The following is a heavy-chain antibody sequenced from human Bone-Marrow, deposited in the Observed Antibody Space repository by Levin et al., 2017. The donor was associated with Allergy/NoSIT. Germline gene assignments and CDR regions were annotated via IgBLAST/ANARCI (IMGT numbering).Heavy chain of an antibody. D-gene: IGHD4-11*01. CDR2: ISWNSGSI. V-gene: IGHV3-9*01. Sequence: GGSLRLSCAASGFTFDDYAMHWVRQAPGKGLEWVSGISWNSGSIGYADSVKGRFTISRDNAKNSLYLQMNSLRAEDTALYYCAKDTGGLQKPVTSRGIDYWGQGTLVTVSS. CDR1: GFTFDDYA. J-gene: IGHJ4*02. CDR3: AKDTGGLQKPVTSRGIDY.